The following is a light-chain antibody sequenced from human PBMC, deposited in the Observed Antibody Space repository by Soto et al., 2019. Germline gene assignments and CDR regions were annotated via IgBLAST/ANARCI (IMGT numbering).Light chain of an antibody. CDR3: SSYTTTTTLGVV. V-gene: IGLV2-14*01. Sequence: QSALTQPASVSGSPGQSITISCTGTSSDVGGYDFVSWYQQHPGKAPKLMIYEVSHRPSGVSNRFSASKSGNTASLTISGLQAEDEADYYCSSYTTTTTLGVVFGGGTKLTVL. J-gene: IGLJ2*01. CDR2: EVS. CDR1: SSDVGGYDF.